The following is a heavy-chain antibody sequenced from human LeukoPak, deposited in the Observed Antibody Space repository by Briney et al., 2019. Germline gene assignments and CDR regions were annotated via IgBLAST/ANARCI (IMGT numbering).Heavy chain of an antibody. CDR2: IIPIFGTA. D-gene: IGHD6-13*01. V-gene: IGHV1-69*01. Sequence: SVKVSCKASGGTFSSYAISWVRQAPGQGLEWMGGIIPIFGTANYAQKFQGRVTITADESTSTAYMELSSLRSEDTAVYYCARGGSSSWYRRGWGIVYWGQGTLVTVSS. CDR1: GGTFSSYA. J-gene: IGHJ4*02. CDR3: ARGGSSSWYRRGWGIVY.